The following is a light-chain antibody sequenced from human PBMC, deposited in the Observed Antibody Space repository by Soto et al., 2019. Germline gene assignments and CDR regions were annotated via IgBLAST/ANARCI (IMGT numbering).Light chain of an antibody. Sequence: QSVLTQPASVSGSPGQSITISCTGTSSDVGGYNYVSWYQLHPGKAPKLMVYEVSNRPSGVSNRFSGSKSGNAASLTISGLQAEDEADYYCSSYPSSTAYVFGTGPKVTVL. CDR3: SSYPSSTAYV. CDR1: SSDVGGYNY. CDR2: EVS. V-gene: IGLV2-14*01. J-gene: IGLJ1*01.